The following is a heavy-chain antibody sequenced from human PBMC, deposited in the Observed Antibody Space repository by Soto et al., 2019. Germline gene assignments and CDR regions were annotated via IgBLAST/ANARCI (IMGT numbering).Heavy chain of an antibody. D-gene: IGHD3-22*01. J-gene: IGHJ4*02. CDR1: GGSISSSY. V-gene: IGHV4-59*08. CDR2: IYDSGST. CDR3: ARLYYYDTSGYLSFDD. Sequence: KASETLSLTCTVSGGSISSSYWSWIRQPPGKGLEWTGYIYDSGSTYYNSSLKSRVTMSVDTSKNQFSLKLSSVTAADTAVYYCARLYYYDTSGYLSFDDWGQGTLVTVSS.